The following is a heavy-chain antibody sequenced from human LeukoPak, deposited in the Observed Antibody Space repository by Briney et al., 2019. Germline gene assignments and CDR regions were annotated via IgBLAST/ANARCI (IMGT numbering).Heavy chain of an antibody. D-gene: IGHD2-2*01. Sequence: SETLSLTCTVSGGSISSGGYYWSWIRQPPRKGLEWIGYIYHSGSTYYNPSLKSRVIISVDRSKSQFSLKLSSVTVADTAVYYCARRSIVVVAAAKGDAFDMWGQGTMVTVSS. CDR1: GGSISSGGYY. V-gene: IGHV4-30-2*01. CDR2: IYHSGST. CDR3: ARRSIVVVAAAKGDAFDM. J-gene: IGHJ3*02.